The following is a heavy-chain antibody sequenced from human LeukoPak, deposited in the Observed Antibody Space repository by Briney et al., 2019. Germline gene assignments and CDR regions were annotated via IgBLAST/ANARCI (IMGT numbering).Heavy chain of an antibody. J-gene: IGHJ4*02. CDR1: GGSISSYY. CDR3: ARAKTRDYFDY. CDR2: IYYSGST. V-gene: IGHV4-59*01. Sequence: PSETLSLTCTVSGGSISSYYWSWIRQPPGKGLEWIGYIYYSGSTNYNPSLKSRVTISVDTSKSQFSLKLSSVTAADTAVYYCARAKTRDYFDYWGQGTLVTVSS.